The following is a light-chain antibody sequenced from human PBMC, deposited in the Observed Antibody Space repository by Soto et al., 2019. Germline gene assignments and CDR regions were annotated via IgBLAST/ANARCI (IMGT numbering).Light chain of an antibody. V-gene: IGKV1-5*01. J-gene: IGKJ1*01. CDR1: QRINNW. CDR3: QQHNSYPLT. CDR2: DVS. Sequence: DIQMTQSPSTLSASVGDRVTITCRASQRINNWLAWYQQKPGRAPKLLIYDVSNLESGVPSRFSGGGSGTEFTLTISRLQPDDFATYYCQQHNSYPLTFGQGTKVEIK.